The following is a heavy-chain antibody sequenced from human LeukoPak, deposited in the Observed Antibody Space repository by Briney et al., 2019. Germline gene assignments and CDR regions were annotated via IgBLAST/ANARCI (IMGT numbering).Heavy chain of an antibody. J-gene: IGHJ5*02. V-gene: IGHV1-2*06. D-gene: IGHD3-3*01. Sequence: ASVKVSCKASGYTFTGYYMHWLRQAPGQGLEWMGRINPNSGGTNYAQKFQGRVTITRDTSISTAYMELSRLRSDDTAVYYCARDGNFGVVPYPWGQGTLVTVSS. CDR1: GYTFTGYY. CDR3: ARDGNFGVVPYP. CDR2: INPNSGGT.